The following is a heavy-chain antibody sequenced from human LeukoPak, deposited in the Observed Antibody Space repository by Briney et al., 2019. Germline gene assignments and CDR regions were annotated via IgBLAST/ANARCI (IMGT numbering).Heavy chain of an antibody. V-gene: IGHV4-59*01. Sequence: SETLSLTCTVSGGSISSYYWSWIRQPPRKGLEWIGYIYYSGSTNYNPSLKSRVTISVDTSKNQFSLKLSSVTAADTAVYYCATSSDDYSNSFDYWGQGTLVTVSS. CDR3: ATSSDDYSNSFDY. CDR1: GGSISSYY. D-gene: IGHD4-11*01. CDR2: IYYSGST. J-gene: IGHJ4*02.